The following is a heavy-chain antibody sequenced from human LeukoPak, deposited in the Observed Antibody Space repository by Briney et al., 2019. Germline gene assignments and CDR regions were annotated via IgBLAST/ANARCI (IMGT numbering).Heavy chain of an antibody. CDR2: ISSSSSYI. D-gene: IGHD1-26*01. CDR3: ARVLIKEWEVQGFDY. Sequence: GGSLRLSCAASGFTFSSYSMNWVRQAPGKGLEWVSSISSSSSYIYYADSVKGRFTISRDNAKNSLYLQMNSLRAEDTAVYYCARVLIKEWEVQGFDYWGQGTLVTVSS. J-gene: IGHJ4*02. V-gene: IGHV3-21*04. CDR1: GFTFSSYS.